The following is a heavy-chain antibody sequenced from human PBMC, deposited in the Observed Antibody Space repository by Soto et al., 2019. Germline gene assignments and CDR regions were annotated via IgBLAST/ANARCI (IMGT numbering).Heavy chain of an antibody. CDR2: IDPSDSYT. J-gene: IGHJ6*02. D-gene: IGHD5-18*01. V-gene: IGHV5-10-1*01. CDR1: GYSFTSYW. CDR3: ASVDTAMAVYYYGMDV. Sequence: GESLKISCKGSGYSFTSYWISCVRQMPGKGLEWMGRIDPSDSYTNYSPSFQGHVTISADKSISTAYLQWSSLKASDTAMYYCASVDTAMAVYYYGMDVWGQGTTVTVSS.